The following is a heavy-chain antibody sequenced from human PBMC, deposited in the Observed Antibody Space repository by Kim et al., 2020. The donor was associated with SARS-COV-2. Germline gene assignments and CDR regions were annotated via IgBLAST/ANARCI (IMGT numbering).Heavy chain of an antibody. D-gene: IGHD3-3*01. Sequence: GGSLRLSCAASGFTFNTSAMHWVRQAPGKGLVWVAVISHDGGTQSYSDSVQGRFTISRDNSKNTLYLQMNSLRPEDTAAYYCARVMYCEVPDFFDFCRQG. V-gene: IGHV3-30*04. CDR2: ISHDGGTQ. CDR1: GFTFNTSA. J-gene: IGHJ4*02. CDR3: ARVMYCEVPDFFDF.